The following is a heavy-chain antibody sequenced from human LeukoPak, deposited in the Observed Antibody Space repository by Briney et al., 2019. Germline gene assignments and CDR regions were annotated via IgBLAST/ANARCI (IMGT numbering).Heavy chain of an antibody. CDR2: MNPNSGNS. D-gene: IGHD2-21*01. J-gene: IGHJ5*02. CDR3: ARGTYEPPVGFDP. Sequence: GASVKVSCKASGYTFTNYDINGVRQATGQGLEWMGYMNPNSGNSAYAQKFQGRVTITTDASISTAYMELSGLRSEDTALYYCARGTYEPPVGFDPWGQGTLVTVSS. V-gene: IGHV1-8*03. CDR1: GYTFTNYD.